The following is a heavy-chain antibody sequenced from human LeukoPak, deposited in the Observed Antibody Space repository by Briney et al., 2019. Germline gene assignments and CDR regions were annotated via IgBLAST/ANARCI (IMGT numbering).Heavy chain of an antibody. CDR2: IYYSGST. J-gene: IGHJ4*02. D-gene: IGHD2/OR15-2a*01. Sequence: PSETLSLTCTVSGGSISSYYWSWIRQPPGKGLEWIGYIYYSGSTNYNPSLKSRVTISVDTSKNQFSLKLSSVTAADTAVYYCARRRIGLFDYWGQGTLVTVSS. V-gene: IGHV4-59*08. CDR1: GGSISSYY. CDR3: ARRRIGLFDY.